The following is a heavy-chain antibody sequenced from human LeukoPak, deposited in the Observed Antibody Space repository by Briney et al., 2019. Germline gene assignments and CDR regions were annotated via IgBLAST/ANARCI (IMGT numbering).Heavy chain of an antibody. CDR2: INLNNGDI. Sequence: ASVNVSCKASGYSFTDYYMHWVRQAPGQGLEWMGWINLNNGDINSAQKFQGRVTMTRDTSITTVYMEVSWLTSDDTAIYYCARADRLHGGPYLIGPWGQGTLVTVSS. V-gene: IGHV1-2*02. D-gene: IGHD2-21*01. CDR3: ARADRLHGGPYLIGP. J-gene: IGHJ5*02. CDR1: GYSFTDYY.